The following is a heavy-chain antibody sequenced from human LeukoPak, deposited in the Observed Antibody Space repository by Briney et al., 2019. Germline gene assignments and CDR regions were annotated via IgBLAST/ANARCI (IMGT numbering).Heavy chain of an antibody. Sequence: SETLSLTCTVSGGSISSYYWSWIRQPPGKGLEWIGYIYYSGSTNYNPSPKSRVTISVDTSKNQFSLKLSSVTAADTAVYYCAGTPEYYDILTGYNSLYYFDYWGQGTLVTVSS. CDR2: IYYSGST. J-gene: IGHJ4*02. V-gene: IGHV4-59*01. CDR1: GGSISSYY. CDR3: AGTPEYYDILTGYNSLYYFDY. D-gene: IGHD3-9*01.